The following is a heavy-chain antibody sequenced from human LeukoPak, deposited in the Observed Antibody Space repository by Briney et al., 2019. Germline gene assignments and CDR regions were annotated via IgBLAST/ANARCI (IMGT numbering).Heavy chain of an antibody. D-gene: IGHD3-16*01. CDR2: INHSGST. CDR3: VRTIGGAFAI. J-gene: IGHJ3*02. Sequence: SETLSLTCAVYGGSFSGYYWSWIRQPPGKGLEWIGEINHSGSTNYNPSLKSRVTISVDTSKNQFSLKMTSVTAADAAVYYCVRTIGGAFAIWGQGTMVTVSS. V-gene: IGHV4-34*01. CDR1: GGSFSGYY.